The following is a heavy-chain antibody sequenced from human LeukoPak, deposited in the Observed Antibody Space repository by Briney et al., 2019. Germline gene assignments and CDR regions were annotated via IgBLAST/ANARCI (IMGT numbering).Heavy chain of an antibody. Sequence: GGSLRLSCEASGLTFGDYWMTWVRQAPGKGPECVANIKQDGSETRYVDSVKGRFTIFRDNAKNSLSLQMNSLRVEDTAMYYCATYWRYFDWLLLDTWGLGTMVIVSS. D-gene: IGHD3-9*01. CDR2: IKQDGSET. CDR1: GLTFGDYW. J-gene: IGHJ3*02. CDR3: ATYWRYFDWLLLDT. V-gene: IGHV3-7*05.